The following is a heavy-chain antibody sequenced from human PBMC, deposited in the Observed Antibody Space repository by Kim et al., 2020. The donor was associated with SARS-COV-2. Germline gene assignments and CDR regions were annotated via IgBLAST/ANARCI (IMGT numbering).Heavy chain of an antibody. Sequence: SETLSLTCAVYGGSFSGYYWSWIRQPPGKGLEWIGEINHSGSTNYNPSLKSRFTISVDTSKNQFSLKLSSVTAADTAVYFCAIESVHLVVVVVAPYYYY. V-gene: IGHV4-34*01. CDR3: AIESVHLVVVVVAPYYYY. CDR1: GGSFSGYY. J-gene: IGHJ6*01. CDR2: INHSGST. D-gene: IGHD2-15*01.